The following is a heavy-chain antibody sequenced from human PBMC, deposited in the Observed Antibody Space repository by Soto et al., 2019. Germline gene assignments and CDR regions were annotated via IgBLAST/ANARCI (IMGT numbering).Heavy chain of an antibody. CDR3: ARVYGDYDSSGSYDY. V-gene: IGHV3-30-3*01. CDR1: GFTFSSYV. CDR2: ISYDGSNK. D-gene: IGHD3-22*01. J-gene: IGHJ4*02. Sequence: QVQLVESGGGVVQPGRSLRLSCAASGFTFSSYVMHWVRQAPGKGLEWVAVISYDGSNKYYADSVKGRFTISRDNSKNTLYLQMNSLRAEDTAVYYCARVYGDYDSSGSYDYWGQGTLVTVSS.